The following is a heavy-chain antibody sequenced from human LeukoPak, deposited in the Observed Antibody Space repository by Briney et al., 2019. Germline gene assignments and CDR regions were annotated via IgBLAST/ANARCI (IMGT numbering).Heavy chain of an antibody. CDR1: GLTFSKYS. V-gene: IGHV3-48*04. Sequence: PGGSLRFSFAASGLTFSKYSMTWVRQAPGKGLEWVSFIDTSSTTIYYADSVKGRFTISRDNAKNSLYLQMNSLRAEDTAVYYCAREVNYVWGSYLLDYWGQGTLVTVSS. J-gene: IGHJ4*02. CDR3: AREVNYVWGSYLLDY. CDR2: IDTSSTTI. D-gene: IGHD3-16*02.